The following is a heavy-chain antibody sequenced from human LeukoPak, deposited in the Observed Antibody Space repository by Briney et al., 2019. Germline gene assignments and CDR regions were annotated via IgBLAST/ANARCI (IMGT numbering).Heavy chain of an antibody. CDR3: ATYTGGTGYCSGGSCYPDAFDI. Sequence: GESLKISCKGSGYSFTSYWIGWVRQMPGKGLEWMGIIYPGDSDTRYSPSFQGQVPISADKSISTAYLQWSSLKASDTAMYYCATYTGGTGYCSGGSCYPDAFDIWGQGTMVTVSS. CDR1: GYSFTSYW. V-gene: IGHV5-51*01. J-gene: IGHJ3*02. D-gene: IGHD2-15*01. CDR2: IYPGDSDT.